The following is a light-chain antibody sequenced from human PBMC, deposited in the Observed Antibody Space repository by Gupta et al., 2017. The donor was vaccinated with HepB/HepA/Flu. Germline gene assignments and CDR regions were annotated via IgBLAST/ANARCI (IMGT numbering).Light chain of an antibody. CDR3: QQRSNWPPIT. Sequence: EIVLTQSPATLSLSPGERATLSCRASQSVNVYLAWYQHKPGQAPRLLIFDASNRAPGIPARFSGSGSGTDFTLTISSLEPEDFAVYYCQQRSNWPPITFGQGTRLEIK. V-gene: IGKV3-11*01. J-gene: IGKJ5*01. CDR1: QSVNVY. CDR2: DAS.